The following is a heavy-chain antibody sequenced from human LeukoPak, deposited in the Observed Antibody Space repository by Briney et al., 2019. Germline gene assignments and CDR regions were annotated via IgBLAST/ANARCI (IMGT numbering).Heavy chain of an antibody. J-gene: IGHJ4*02. CDR1: GGSISSYY. CDR3: ARAGDYDILTGYYTQTQIFDY. D-gene: IGHD3-9*01. CDR2: IYYSGST. Sequence: SETLSLTCTVSGGSISSYYWSWIRQPPGKGLEWIGYIYYSGSTNYNPSLKSRVTISVDTSKNQFSLKLSSVTAADTAVYYCARAGDYDILTGYYTQTQIFDYWGQGILVTVSS. V-gene: IGHV4-59*01.